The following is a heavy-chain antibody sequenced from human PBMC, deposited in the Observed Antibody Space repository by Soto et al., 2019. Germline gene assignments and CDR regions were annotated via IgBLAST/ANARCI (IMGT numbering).Heavy chain of an antibody. CDR3: ARDGVTIFGVVTHNPYYYYGMDV. CDR2: IYYSGST. D-gene: IGHD3-3*01. Sequence: SETLSLTCTVPGGSVSRGSYYWSWIRQPPGKGLEWIGYIYYSGSTNYNPSLKSRVTISVDTSKNQFSLKLSSVTAADTAVYYCARDGVTIFGVVTHNPYYYYGMDVWGQGTTVTVSS. CDR1: GGSVSRGSYY. J-gene: IGHJ6*02. V-gene: IGHV4-61*01.